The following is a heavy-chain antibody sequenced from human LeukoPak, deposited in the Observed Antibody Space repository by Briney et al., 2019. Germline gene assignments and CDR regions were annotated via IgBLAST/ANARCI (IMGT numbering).Heavy chain of an antibody. CDR3: ARDGAAGDNSAFDI. Sequence: GGSLRLSCAASGVTLSDHHMDWVRQAPGKGLEWVGRTRDKARGYTTEYAASVEGRFTISRDDSKTLVYLQMSSLKTEDTAVYFCARDGAAGDNSAFDIWGQGTVVTVSS. CDR2: TRDKARGYTT. D-gene: IGHD6-25*01. J-gene: IGHJ3*02. CDR1: GVTLSDHH. V-gene: IGHV3-72*01.